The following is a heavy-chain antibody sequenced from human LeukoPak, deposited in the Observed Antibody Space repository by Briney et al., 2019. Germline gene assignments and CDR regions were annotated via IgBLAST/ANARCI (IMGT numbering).Heavy chain of an antibody. J-gene: IGHJ4*02. Sequence: GGSLRLSCAASGFTFGSYAMSWVRQAAGKGLEWVSAISGSGGSTYYADSVKGRFTISRDNSKNTLYLQMNSLRAEDTAVYYCAKHPNRYDILTGYYPLYYFDYWGQGTLVTVSS. V-gene: IGHV3-23*01. CDR2: ISGSGGST. D-gene: IGHD3-9*01. CDR3: AKHPNRYDILTGYYPLYYFDY. CDR1: GFTFGSYA.